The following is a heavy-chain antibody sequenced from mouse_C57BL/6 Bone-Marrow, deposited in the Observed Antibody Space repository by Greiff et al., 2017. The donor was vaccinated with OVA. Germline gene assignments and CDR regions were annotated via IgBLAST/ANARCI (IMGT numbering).Heavy chain of an antibody. D-gene: IGHD2-3*01. J-gene: IGHJ2*01. CDR2: FTMYSDAT. V-gene: IGHV1-49*01. CDR3: ARSGYDGYFDY. CDR1: YFAFMARA. Sequence: LQQSGAELVRPGSSVKLSCKDSYFAFMARAMHWVKQRPGHGLEWIGSFTMYSDATEYSENFKGKATLTANTSSSTAYMELSSLTSEDSAVYYCARSGYDGYFDYWGQGTTLTVSS.